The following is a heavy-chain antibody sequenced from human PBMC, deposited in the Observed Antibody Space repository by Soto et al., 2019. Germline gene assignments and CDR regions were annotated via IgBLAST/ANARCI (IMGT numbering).Heavy chain of an antibody. V-gene: IGHV4-31*03. CDR2: IYYSGST. D-gene: IGHD3-22*01. CDR1: GGSISSGVYY. J-gene: IGHJ4*02. Sequence: PSETLSLTCTVSGGSISSGVYYWSWIRQHPGKGLEWIGYIYYSGSTYYNPSLKSRVTISVDTSKNQFSLKLSSVTAADTAVYYCARASRPMEDDSSFDYWGQGTLVTVSS. CDR3: ARASRPMEDDSSFDY.